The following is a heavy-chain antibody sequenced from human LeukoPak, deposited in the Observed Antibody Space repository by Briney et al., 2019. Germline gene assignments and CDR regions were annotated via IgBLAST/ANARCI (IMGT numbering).Heavy chain of an antibody. CDR3: ATAFRVQLWLNAFDI. J-gene: IGHJ3*02. Sequence: GASVKVSCKVSGYTLTELSMHWVRQAPGKGLEWMGGFDPEDGETIYAQKFQGRVTMTEDTSTDTAYMELSSLRSEDTAVYYCATAFRVQLWLNAFDIWGQGTMVTVSS. CDR2: FDPEDGET. D-gene: IGHD5-18*01. V-gene: IGHV1-24*01. CDR1: GYTLTELS.